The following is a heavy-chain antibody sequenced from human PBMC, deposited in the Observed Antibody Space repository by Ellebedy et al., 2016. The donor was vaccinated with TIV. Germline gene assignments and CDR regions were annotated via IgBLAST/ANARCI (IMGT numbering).Heavy chain of an antibody. CDR1: GYTLMSYG. CDR3: ARGFRYGSGRWPLDY. D-gene: IGHD4-23*01. Sequence: AASVKVSCKASGYTLMSYGICWVRQAPGQGLEWMGWVSPYDGNTNYAQKFQGRVTMTIDTSTSTGYMELRSRRSDDTAVYYCARGFRYGSGRWPLDYWGQGTLVTVSS. CDR2: VSPYDGNT. V-gene: IGHV1-18*01. J-gene: IGHJ4*02.